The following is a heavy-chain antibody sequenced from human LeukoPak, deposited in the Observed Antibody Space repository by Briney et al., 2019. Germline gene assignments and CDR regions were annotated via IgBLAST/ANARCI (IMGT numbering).Heavy chain of an antibody. J-gene: IGHJ4*02. V-gene: IGHV4-34*01. CDR1: GEPFSGYY. Sequence: KSSETLSLTCAVSGEPFSGYYWTWIRQSPGKGLEWIGQINRDGRTKYKPSLKSRVTLSIDTSKNHFSLNLTLVTAADTAVYYCARLVPEKFFEWDPEGYFDYWGQGTLVTVSS. D-gene: IGHD3-3*01. CDR2: INRDGRT. CDR3: ARLVPEKFFEWDPEGYFDY.